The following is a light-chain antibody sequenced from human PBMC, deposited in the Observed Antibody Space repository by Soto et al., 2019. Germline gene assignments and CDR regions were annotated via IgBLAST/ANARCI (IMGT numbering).Light chain of an antibody. CDR1: SSNIGSNY. Sequence: QLVLTQPPSASGTPGQRVTISCSGSSSNIGSNYVYWYQQLPGTAPKLLIYRNNQRPSGVPDRCSGSKSGTSASLAISGLRSEDEADYYCAAWDDSLSGSAVFGGGTQLTVL. CDR2: RNN. J-gene: IGLJ7*01. V-gene: IGLV1-47*01. CDR3: AAWDDSLSGSAV.